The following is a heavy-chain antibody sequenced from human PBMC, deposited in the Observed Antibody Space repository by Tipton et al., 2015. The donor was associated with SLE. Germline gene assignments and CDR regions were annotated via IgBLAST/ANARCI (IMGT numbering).Heavy chain of an antibody. Sequence: SLRLSCAASGFTFDDYTMHWVRQTPGKGLEWVSLITWDGGSTFYADSVKGRFTISRDNSKNTLYLQMNSLRAEDTAMYYCAKLGFPEWCSTSCAGGFDYWGQGTLVTVSS. J-gene: IGHJ4*02. CDR3: AKLGFPEWCSTSCAGGFDY. CDR2: ITWDGGST. D-gene: IGHD2-2*01. V-gene: IGHV3-43*01. CDR1: GFTFDDYT.